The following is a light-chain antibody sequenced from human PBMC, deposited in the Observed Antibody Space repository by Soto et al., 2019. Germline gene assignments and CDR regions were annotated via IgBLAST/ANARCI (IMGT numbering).Light chain of an antibody. J-gene: IGLJ3*02. CDR1: SGHSSSA. Sequence: QSVLTQSPSASASRGASVKLTCTLSSGHSSSAIAWHQQQPEKGLRYLMKVNSDGSHRKGDGIPDRFSGSSSGAERYLTISGLQSEDEADYHCLTWGVGIHWVFGGGTKLTVL. CDR2: VNSDGSH. V-gene: IGLV4-69*01. CDR3: LTWGVGIHWV.